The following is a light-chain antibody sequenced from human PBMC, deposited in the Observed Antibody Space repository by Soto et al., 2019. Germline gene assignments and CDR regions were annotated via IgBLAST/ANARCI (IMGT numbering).Light chain of an antibody. J-gene: IGKJ4*01. CDR2: DAS. CDR3: QQYANWVT. V-gene: IGKV3-15*01. Sequence: EIVMTQSPVTLSLSPGETATLSCRASQSINRNLAWYQQKPGQPPRRLIYDASTRATGVPARFSGSGSGTEFILSISSLQSDDFAVYYCQQYANWVTFGGGTHLEIE. CDR1: QSINRN.